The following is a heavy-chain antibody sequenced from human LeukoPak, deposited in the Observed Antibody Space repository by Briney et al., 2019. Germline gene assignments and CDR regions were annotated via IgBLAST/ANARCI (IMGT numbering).Heavy chain of an antibody. CDR3: AKEAGALWLGSRNEAFDI. CDR2: ISAYNGYT. D-gene: IGHD3-10*01. V-gene: IGHV1-18*01. CDR1: GYTFTNYG. J-gene: IGHJ3*02. Sequence: ASVKVSCKASGYTFTNYGVSWVRQAPGQGLEWMGWISAYNGYTNYAQKFQFRVTMTTDTSTSTAYMELRSLTSDDTAVYYCAKEAGALWLGSRNEAFDIWGQGTMVTVSS.